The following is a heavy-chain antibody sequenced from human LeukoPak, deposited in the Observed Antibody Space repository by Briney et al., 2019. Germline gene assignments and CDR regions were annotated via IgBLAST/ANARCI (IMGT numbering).Heavy chain of an antibody. CDR2: INGDGSTT. CDR1: GFTFSNYW. Sequence: GGSLRLSCAASGFTFSNYWMHWVRQAPGKGLVWVSRINGDGSTTTYADSVKGRFTSSRDNAKNSLYLQMNSLRAEDTAVYYCARDWNYGYDYGGQGTLVTVSS. CDR3: ARDWNYGYDY. V-gene: IGHV3-74*01. D-gene: IGHD5-18*01. J-gene: IGHJ4*02.